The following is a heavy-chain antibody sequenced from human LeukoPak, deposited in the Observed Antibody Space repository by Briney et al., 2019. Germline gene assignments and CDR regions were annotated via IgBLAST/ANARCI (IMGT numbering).Heavy chain of an antibody. CDR1: GFTFSSFG. CDR3: AKVIRGGYGMDV. Sequence: GGSLRLSCAASGFTFSSFGMNWVRQAPGKGLEWVSYISDSSSITYYADSVKGRFTISRNNAKNSLSLQLNSLRDEDTAVYFCAKVIRGGYGMDVWGQGTTVTVSS. J-gene: IGHJ6*02. D-gene: IGHD3-10*01. V-gene: IGHV3-48*02. CDR2: ISDSSSIT.